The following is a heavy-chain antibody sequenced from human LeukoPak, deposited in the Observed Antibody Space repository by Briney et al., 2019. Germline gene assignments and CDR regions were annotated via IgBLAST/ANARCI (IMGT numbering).Heavy chain of an antibody. CDR2: INPNSGGT. V-gene: IGHV1-2*02. Sequence: GASVKVSCRASGYSFTEDYMHWVRQAPGQGLEWMGWINPNSGGTNYAQKFQGRVTMTRDTSISTAYMELSRLRSDDTAVYYCARVYLYTSASDVWGQGTLVTVSS. CDR1: GYSFTEDY. D-gene: IGHD2-21*02. CDR3: ARVYLYTSASDV. J-gene: IGHJ4*02.